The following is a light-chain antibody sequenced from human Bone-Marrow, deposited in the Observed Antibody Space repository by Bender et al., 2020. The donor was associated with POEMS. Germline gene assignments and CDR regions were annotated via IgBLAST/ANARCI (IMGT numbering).Light chain of an antibody. J-gene: IGLJ3*02. Sequence: QSVLTQPPSASGTPGQRVTISCSGSNSNIGTNAVNWYQQFPGKAPNLLIYSDNQRPSGVPDRFYAFKYGTSASLAISEVQSGDEADYYCAAWDAGLSGGVFGGGTKLTVL. CDR1: NSNIGTNA. CDR3: AAWDAGLSGGV. V-gene: IGLV1-44*01. CDR2: SDN.